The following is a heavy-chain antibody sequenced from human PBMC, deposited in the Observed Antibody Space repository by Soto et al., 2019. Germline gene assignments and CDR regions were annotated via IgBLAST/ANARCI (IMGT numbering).Heavy chain of an antibody. V-gene: IGHV1-2*02. CDR3: ARDNSGPLDY. D-gene: IGHD2-8*02. CDR2: IDPRSGAS. Sequence: QVQLVQSGADVKRPGASVRVSCKPSGYPFTDLYIHWVRLAPGLGLEWMGWIDPRSGASRKTQKFQGRFTLTRDTSTSTVYMELFSLRSYDTAVYYCARDNSGPLDYWGQGTLVTVSS. CDR1: GYPFTDLY. J-gene: IGHJ4*02.